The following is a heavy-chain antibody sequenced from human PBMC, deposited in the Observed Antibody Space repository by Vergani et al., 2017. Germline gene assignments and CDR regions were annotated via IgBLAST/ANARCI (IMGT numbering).Heavy chain of an antibody. CDR1: GGSFSGYY. J-gene: IGHJ4*02. V-gene: IGHV4-34*01. D-gene: IGHD2-2*01. CDR3: ARARPPTYCSSTSCYYFDY. CDR2: INHSGST. Sequence: QVQLQQWGAGLLKPSETLSLTCAVYGGSFSGYYWSWIRQPPGKGLEWIGEINHSGSTNYNPSLKSQVTISVDTSKNQFSLKLSAVTSADTAVYYCARARPPTYCSSTSCYYFDYWGQGTLVTVSS.